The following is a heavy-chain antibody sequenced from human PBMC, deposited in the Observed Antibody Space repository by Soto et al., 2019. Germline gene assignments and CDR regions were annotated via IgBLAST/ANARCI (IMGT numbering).Heavy chain of an antibody. CDR1: GGSITSYH. CDR3: ARVLPGIAAAYDAFDV. V-gene: IGHV4-59*01. D-gene: IGHD6-13*01. CDR2: TAYTGNT. J-gene: IGHJ3*01. Sequence: LSLTCVVSGGSITSYHWSWIRQFPGKGLEWIAYTAYTGNTTYNSSLKSRVTISTDTSRSQLSLQLTSATPADTAVYYCARVLPGIAAAYDAFDVWGQGAMVTVSS.